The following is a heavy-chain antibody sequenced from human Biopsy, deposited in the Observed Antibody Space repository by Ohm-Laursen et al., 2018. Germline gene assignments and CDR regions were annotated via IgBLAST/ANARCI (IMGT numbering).Heavy chain of an antibody. Sequence: SPRLSCAASGITFNSDWMSWVRQAPGKGLEWVAIIREHGNEEFYVDSVKGRFTISGDNARNSVYLQMNSLRAEDTAIYYCARGNGPSAWGQGTLVTVSS. CDR2: IREHGNEE. CDR1: GITFNSDW. V-gene: IGHV3-7*04. CDR3: ARGNGPSA. D-gene: IGHD4-11*01. J-gene: IGHJ5*02.